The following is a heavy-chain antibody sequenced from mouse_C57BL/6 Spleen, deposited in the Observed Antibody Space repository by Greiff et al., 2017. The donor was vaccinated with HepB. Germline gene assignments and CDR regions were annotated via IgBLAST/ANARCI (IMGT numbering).Heavy chain of an antibody. CDR1: GYTFTDYN. Sequence: EVQLQQSGPELVKPGASVKMSCKASGYTFTDYNMHWVKQSHGKSLEWIGYINPNNGGTRYNQKFKGKATLTVNKSSSTAYMELRSLTSEDSAVYYCARDGYYGPYYFDYWGQGTTLTVSS. J-gene: IGHJ2*01. D-gene: IGHD2-3*01. CDR3: ARDGYYGPYYFDY. CDR2: INPNNGGT. V-gene: IGHV1-22*01.